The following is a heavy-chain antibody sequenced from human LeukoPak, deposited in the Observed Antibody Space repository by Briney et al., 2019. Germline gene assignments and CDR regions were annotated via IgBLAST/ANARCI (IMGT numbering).Heavy chain of an antibody. CDR2: INPSGGST. D-gene: IGHD2-15*01. CDR1: GYTFTSYY. V-gene: IGHV1-46*01. J-gene: IGHJ4*02. CDR3: ARVWGGYCSGGSCYSGNFDY. Sequence: ASVKVSCKASGYTFTSYYMHWVRQAPGQGLEWMGIINPSGGSTSYAQKFQGRVTITRDTSTSTVYMELSSLRSEDTAVYYCARVWGGYCSGGSCYSGNFDYWGQGTLVTVSS.